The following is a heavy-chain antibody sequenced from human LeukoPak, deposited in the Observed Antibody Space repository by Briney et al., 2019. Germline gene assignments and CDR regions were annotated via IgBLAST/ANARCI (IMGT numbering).Heavy chain of an antibody. CDR2: SYPGDFDA. CDR1: GYRFTSYW. CDR3: ARRGWFVLPSGGSYWGFNDY. J-gene: IGHJ4*02. D-gene: IGHD1-26*01. Sequence: GESLTISCKGSGYRFTSYWIGWVRHMPGKGLEWMGISYPGDFDARYSPSFQGQVTISADTSISTAYLQWSSLQASDPAMYYCARRGWFVLPSGGSYWGFNDYWGQGTLVTVPS. V-gene: IGHV5-51*01.